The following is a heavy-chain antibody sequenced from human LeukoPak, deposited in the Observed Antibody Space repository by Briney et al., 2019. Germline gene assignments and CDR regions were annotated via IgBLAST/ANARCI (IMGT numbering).Heavy chain of an antibody. CDR1: GFTVSSNY. D-gene: IGHD3-22*01. V-gene: IGHV3-7*01. Sequence: GGSLRLSCVASGFTVSSNYMSWVRQAPGKGLEWVANIKQDGSEKYYVDSVKGRFTISRDNAKNSLYLQMNSLRAEDTAVYYCARAPWLGSSGHDAFDIWGQGTMVTVSS. CDR2: IKQDGSEK. CDR3: ARAPWLGSSGHDAFDI. J-gene: IGHJ3*02.